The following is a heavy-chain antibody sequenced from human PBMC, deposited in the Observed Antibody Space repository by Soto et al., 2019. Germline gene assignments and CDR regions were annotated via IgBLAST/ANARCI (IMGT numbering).Heavy chain of an antibody. CDR2: ISSNGGST. D-gene: IGHD5-12*01. J-gene: IGHJ4*02. Sequence: GGSLRLSCAASGFTFSSYAMHWVRQAPGKGLEYVSAISSNGGSTYYANSVKGRFTLSRDNSKNTLYLQMGSLRAEDMAVYYCARGINIVATIQKYYFDYWGQGTLVTVSS. CDR1: GFTFSSYA. CDR3: ARGINIVATIQKYYFDY. V-gene: IGHV3-64*01.